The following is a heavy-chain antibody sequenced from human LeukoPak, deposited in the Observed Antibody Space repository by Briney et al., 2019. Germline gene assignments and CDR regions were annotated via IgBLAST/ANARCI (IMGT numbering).Heavy chain of an antibody. V-gene: IGHV4-59*08. CDR3: ARHGDRVRGGYDY. D-gene: IGHD3-10*01. J-gene: IGHJ4*02. CDR1: GGSISSYY. CDR2: IYYSGST. Sequence: SETLSLTCTVSGGSISSYYWSWIRQPPGKGLEWIGYIYYSGSTNYNPSLKSRVAISVDTSKNQFSLKLSSVTAADTAVYYCARHGDRVRGGYDYWGQGTLVTVSS.